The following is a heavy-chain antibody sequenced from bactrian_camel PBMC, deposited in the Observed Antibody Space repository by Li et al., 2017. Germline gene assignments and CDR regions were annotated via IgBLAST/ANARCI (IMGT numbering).Heavy chain of an antibody. CDR3: AAEYRFRGRPCSMGFKDYPY. Sequence: DVQLVESGGGLVQPGGSLRLSCVASGFTSGLTLETKCMGWFRQAPGKEREGVANIYSGDNESRYADSVKGRFDISQDRAKNTMFLQMQSLEPEDTGMYYCAAEYRFRGRPCSMGFKDYPYWGQGTQVTVS. J-gene: IGHJ4*01. CDR1: GFTSGLTLETKC. CDR2: IYSGDNES. V-gene: IGHV3S36*01. D-gene: IGHD1*01.